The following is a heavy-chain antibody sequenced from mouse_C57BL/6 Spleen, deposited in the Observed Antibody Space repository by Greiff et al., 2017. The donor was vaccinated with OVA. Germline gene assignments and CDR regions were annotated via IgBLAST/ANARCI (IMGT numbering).Heavy chain of an antibody. V-gene: IGHV5-17*01. CDR2: ISSGSSTI. J-gene: IGHJ4*01. CDR1: GFTFSDYG. CDR3: ARVTRKGAMDY. Sequence: EVQLVESGGGLVKPGGSLKLSCAASGFTFSDYGMHWVRQAPEKGLEWVAYISSGSSTIYYADTVKGRYTISRDNAKNTLFLQMTSLRSEDTAMYYCARVTRKGAMDYWGQGTSVTVSS. D-gene: IGHD2-1*01.